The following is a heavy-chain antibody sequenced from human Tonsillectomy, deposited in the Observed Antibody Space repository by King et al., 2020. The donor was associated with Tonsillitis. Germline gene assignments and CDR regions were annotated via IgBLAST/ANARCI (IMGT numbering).Heavy chain of an antibody. V-gene: IGHV4-61*02. D-gene: IGHD3-10*01. CDR2: IYTSGST. CDR1: GGSISSGSYY. J-gene: IGHJ6*03. Sequence: VQLQESGPGLVKPSQTLSLTCTVSGGSISSGSYYWSWIRQPAGKGLEWIGRIYTSGSTNYNPSLKSRVTMSVDTSKNQFSLKLSSVTAADTAVYYCALGGFVGTMVRGVPSDYYYYYMDVWGKGTTVTVSS. CDR3: ALGGFVGTMVRGVPSDYYYYYMDV.